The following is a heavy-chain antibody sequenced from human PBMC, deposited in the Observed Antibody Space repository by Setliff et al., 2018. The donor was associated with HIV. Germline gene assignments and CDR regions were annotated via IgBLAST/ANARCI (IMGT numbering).Heavy chain of an antibody. V-gene: IGHV3-33*06. D-gene: IGHD1-1*01. CDR1: GFTFSSYG. CDR2: IWYDGSNK. CDR3: AKEGLEMSTIGAS. Sequence: GGSLRLSCAASGFTFSSYGMHGVSQAPGKGLEWVAVIWYDGSNKYYADSVKGRFTISRDNSKNTLYLQLNSLRAEDTALYYCAKEGLEMSTIGASWVQGTMVTVSS. J-gene: IGHJ3*01.